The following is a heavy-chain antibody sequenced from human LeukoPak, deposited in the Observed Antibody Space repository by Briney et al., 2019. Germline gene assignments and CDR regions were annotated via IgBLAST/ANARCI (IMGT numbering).Heavy chain of an antibody. J-gene: IGHJ5*02. D-gene: IGHD3-22*01. CDR2: IYHSGST. V-gene: IGHV4-4*02. CDR3: ARVPPAYYYDSSGYSRGVGFDP. CDR1: GGSISSSNW. Sequence: SETLSLTCAVSGGSISSSNWWSWVRQPPGKGLEWIGEIYHSGSTNYNPSLKSRVTISVDKSKNQFSLKLSSVTAADTAVYYCARVPPAYYYDSSGYSRGVGFDPWGQGTLVTVSS.